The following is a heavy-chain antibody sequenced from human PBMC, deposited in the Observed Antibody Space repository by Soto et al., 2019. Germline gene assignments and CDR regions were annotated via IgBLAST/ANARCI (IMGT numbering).Heavy chain of an antibody. J-gene: IGHJ6*02. CDR2: ISYDGSNK. CDR1: GFTFSRFG. Sequence: VESLRHSSEASGFTFSRFGRHIVRRAPCKGVYWVAVISYDGSNKYYADSVKGRFTISRDNSKNTLYLQMNSLRAEDTAVYYCAKGVKGPYSSSWYGGRDYYYNGMDVWGQGT. CDR3: AKGVKGPYSSSWYGGRDYYYNGMDV. D-gene: IGHD6-13*01. V-gene: IGHV3-30*18.